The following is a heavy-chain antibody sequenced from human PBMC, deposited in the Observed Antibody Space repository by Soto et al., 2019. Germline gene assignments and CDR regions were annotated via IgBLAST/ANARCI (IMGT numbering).Heavy chain of an antibody. CDR2: ISPYNGNT. CDR3: ATPPAGYYYYGMDV. CDR1: GYTFSSYG. V-gene: IGHV1-18*01. Sequence: GASVKVSCKASGYTFSSYGISWVRQAPGQGLEWMGWISPYNGNTNYGQTLQGRVTLTTDTSTSTVYMELRSLRSDDTAVYYCATPPAGYYYYGMDVWGQGTTVTVSS. J-gene: IGHJ6*02.